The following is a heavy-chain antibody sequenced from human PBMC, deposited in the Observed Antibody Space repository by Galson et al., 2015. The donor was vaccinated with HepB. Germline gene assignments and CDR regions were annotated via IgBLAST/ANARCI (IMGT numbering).Heavy chain of an antibody. V-gene: IGHV3-30*04. CDR3: ARPLAVASMAYYFDY. Sequence: SLRLPCAPSGFTFSNYAMHWVRQAPGKGLDWVAAISYDGSKKYYGESVKGRFTISRDNSKNTLYLQMNSLRTEDAAVYYCARPLAVASMAYYFDYWGQGALVTVSS. CDR1: GFTFSNYA. J-gene: IGHJ4*02. D-gene: IGHD6-19*01. CDR2: ISYDGSKK.